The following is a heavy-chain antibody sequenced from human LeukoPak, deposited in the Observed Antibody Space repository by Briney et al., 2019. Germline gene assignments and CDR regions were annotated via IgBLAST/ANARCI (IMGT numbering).Heavy chain of an antibody. CDR1: GGSFSGYY. CDR2: INHSGST. Sequence: SETLSLTCAVYGGSFSGYYWSWIRQPPGKGLEWIGEINHSGSTNYNPSLKSRVTISVDTSKNQFSLKLSSVTAADMAVYYCARVRYSSSWYVGAYYYYYMDVWGKGTTVTVSS. D-gene: IGHD6-13*01. V-gene: IGHV4-34*01. CDR3: ARVRYSSSWYVGAYYYYYMDV. J-gene: IGHJ6*03.